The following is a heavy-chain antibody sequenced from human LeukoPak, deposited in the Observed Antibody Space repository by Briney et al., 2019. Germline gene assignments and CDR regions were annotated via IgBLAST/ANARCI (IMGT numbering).Heavy chain of an antibody. CDR3: ARDQLAQYYDILTGSGDAFDI. J-gene: IGHJ3*02. CDR1: GGSISSSSYY. D-gene: IGHD3-9*01. V-gene: IGHV4-39*07. CDR2: IYYSGST. Sequence: SETLSLTCTVSGGSISSSSYYWGWIRQPPGKGLEWIGSIYYSGSTYYNPSLKSRVTISVDTSKNQFSLKLSSVTAADTAVYYCARDQLAQYYDILTGSGDAFDIWGQGTMVTVSS.